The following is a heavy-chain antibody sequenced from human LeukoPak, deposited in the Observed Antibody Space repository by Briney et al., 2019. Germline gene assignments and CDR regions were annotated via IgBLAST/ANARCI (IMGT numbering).Heavy chain of an antibody. CDR1: GSTFTRYY. CDR2: INPSSGST. CDR3: ARTYSSSWSYCDS. Sequence: EASVKVSCKASGSTFTRYYIHWVRQAPGQGLDWMGMINPSSGSTGFAQMFQDRVTMTRDTSTSAVYMELSSLTSEDTAMYYCARTYSSSWSYCDSWGQGTLVTVSS. V-gene: IGHV1-46*01. D-gene: IGHD6-13*01. J-gene: IGHJ4*02.